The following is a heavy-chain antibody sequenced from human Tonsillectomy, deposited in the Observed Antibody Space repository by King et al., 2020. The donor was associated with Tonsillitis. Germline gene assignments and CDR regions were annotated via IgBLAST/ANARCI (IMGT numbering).Heavy chain of an antibody. CDR3: ARDYYGSGSSDY. D-gene: IGHD3-10*01. J-gene: IGHJ4*02. Sequence: VQLVESGGGLVKPGGSLRLSCAASGFTFSTYSMNWVRQAPGKGLEWVSSICSSSSYIYYADSVKGRFTISRDNAKNSLYLQMNSLRAEDTAVYYCARDYYGSGSSDYWGQGTLVTVSS. CDR1: GFTFSTYS. V-gene: IGHV3-21*01. CDR2: ICSSSSYI.